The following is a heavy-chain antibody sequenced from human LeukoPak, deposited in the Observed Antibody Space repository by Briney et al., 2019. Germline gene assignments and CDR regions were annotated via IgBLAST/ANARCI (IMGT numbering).Heavy chain of an antibody. D-gene: IGHD2-15*01. CDR1: GYTFTSYD. V-gene: IGHV1-8*01. CDR2: MNPNSGNT. Sequence: VASVKVSCKASGYTFTSYDINWVRQATGQGLEWMGWMNPNSGNTGYAQKFQGRVTMTRNTSISTAYMELSSLRSEDTAVYYCARAGGYCGRISCPYYFDYGGQGSLVAVSS. CDR3: ARAGGYCGRISCPYYFDY. J-gene: IGHJ4*02.